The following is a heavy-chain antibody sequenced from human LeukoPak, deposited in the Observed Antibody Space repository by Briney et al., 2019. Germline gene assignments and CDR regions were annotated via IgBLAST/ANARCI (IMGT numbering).Heavy chain of an antibody. J-gene: IGHJ4*02. D-gene: IGHD3-10*01. CDR1: GFTFSSYG. CDR2: ISYVGSKK. Sequence: PGRSLRLSWAASGFTFSSYGMHWVSQAPGKGLGWVAVISYVGSKKYYADSVKGRFTISRDNSKNTLYLQMNSLRAEDTAVYYCAKGSNYYGSGSYYTGRDYFDYWGQGTLVTVSS. CDR3: AKGSNYYGSGSYYTGRDYFDY. V-gene: IGHV3-30*18.